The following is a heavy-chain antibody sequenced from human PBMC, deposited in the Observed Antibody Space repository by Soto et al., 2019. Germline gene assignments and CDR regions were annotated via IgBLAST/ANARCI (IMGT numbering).Heavy chain of an antibody. Sequence: SETLSLTCAVYGGSFSGYYWSWIRQPPGRGLEWIGEINHSGSTNYNPSLKSRVTISVDTSKNQFSLKLSSVTAADTAVYYCARENSGSSQDWFDPWGQGTLVTVSS. J-gene: IGHJ5*02. CDR1: GGSFSGYY. D-gene: IGHD5-12*01. V-gene: IGHV4-34*01. CDR3: ARENSGSSQDWFDP. CDR2: INHSGST.